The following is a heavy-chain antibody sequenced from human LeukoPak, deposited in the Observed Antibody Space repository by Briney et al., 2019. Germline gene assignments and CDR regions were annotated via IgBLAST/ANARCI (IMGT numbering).Heavy chain of an antibody. CDR2: LSGTGDNT. Sequence: GGSLRLSCAASGFTFSSYAMSWVRQAPGKGLEWVSALSGTGDNTYYADSVEGRFTISRDNTNNIVYLQMNSPRAEDTAVYYCASGSGSPLYFDYWGQGTLVTVSS. CDR1: GFTFSSYA. V-gene: IGHV3-23*01. J-gene: IGHJ4*02. D-gene: IGHD3-10*01. CDR3: ASGSGSPLYFDY.